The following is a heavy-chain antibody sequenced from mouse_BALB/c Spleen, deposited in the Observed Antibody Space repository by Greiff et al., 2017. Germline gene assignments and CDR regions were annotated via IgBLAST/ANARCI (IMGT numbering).Heavy chain of an antibody. V-gene: IGHV1-80*01. Sequence: VKLQESGAELVRPGSSVKISCKASGYAFSSYWMNWVKQRPGQGLEWIGQIYPGDGDTNYNGKFKGKATLTADKSSSTAYMQLSSLTSEDSAVYFCARSSTMTTKGAMDYWGQGTSVTVSS. CDR3: ARSSTMTTKGAMDY. CDR1: GYAFSSYW. D-gene: IGHD2-4*01. J-gene: IGHJ4*01. CDR2: IYPGDGDT.